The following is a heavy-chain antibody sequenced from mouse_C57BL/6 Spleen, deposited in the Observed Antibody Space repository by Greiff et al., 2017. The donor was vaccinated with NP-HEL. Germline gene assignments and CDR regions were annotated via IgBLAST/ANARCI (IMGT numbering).Heavy chain of an antibody. CDR2: INPNNGGT. Sequence: VQLQQSGPELVKPGASVKISCKASGYTFTDYYMNWVKQSHGKSLEWIGDINPNNGGTSYNQKFKGKATLTVDKSSSTAYMELRSLTSEDSAVYYCARCVFYYDYDYWYFDVWGTGTTVTVSS. J-gene: IGHJ1*03. D-gene: IGHD2-4*01. CDR3: ARCVFYYDYDYWYFDV. CDR1: GYTFTDYY. V-gene: IGHV1-26*01.